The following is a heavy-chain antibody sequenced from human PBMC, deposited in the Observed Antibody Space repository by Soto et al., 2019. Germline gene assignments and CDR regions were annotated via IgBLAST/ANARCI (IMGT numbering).Heavy chain of an antibody. CDR1: GGTFSSYA. D-gene: IGHD3-3*01. Sequence: SVKVSCKASGGTFSSYAISWVRQAPGQGLEGMGGIIPIFGTANYAQKFQGRVTITADKSTSTAYMELSSMRSEDTAVYYCARVPPIHYDFRSGYRYYSWFDPWGQRTMVTVXS. V-gene: IGHV1-69*06. CDR2: IIPIFGTA. CDR3: ARVPPIHYDFRSGYRYYSWFDP. J-gene: IGHJ5*02.